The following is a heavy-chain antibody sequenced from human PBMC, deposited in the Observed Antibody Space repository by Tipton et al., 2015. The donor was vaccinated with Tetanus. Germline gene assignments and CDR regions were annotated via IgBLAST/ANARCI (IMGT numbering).Heavy chain of an antibody. Sequence: LRLSCSVSGDSINSGDYYWSWIRQPPGKGLERIGYIYYSGSTYYNPSLKSRVTISIDTSKNQFSLRLSSVTAADTAVYYCSSSPGNQYLAFFDYWGRGTKVTVSS. CDR2: IYYSGST. J-gene: IGHJ4*02. CDR1: GDSINSGDYY. V-gene: IGHV4-30-4*01. CDR3: SSSPGNQYLAFFDY. D-gene: IGHD3-3*02.